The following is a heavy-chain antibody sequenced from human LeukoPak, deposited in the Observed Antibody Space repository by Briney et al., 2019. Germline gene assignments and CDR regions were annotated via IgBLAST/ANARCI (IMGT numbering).Heavy chain of an antibody. Sequence: SETLSLTCAVYGGSFSGYYWSWIRQPPGKGLEWIGEINHSGSTNYNPSLKSRVTISVDTSKNQFSLKLSSVTAADTAVYYCARKRVDTAMVTIFGYWGQGTLVTVSS. V-gene: IGHV4-34*01. J-gene: IGHJ4*02. CDR1: GGSFSGYY. CDR2: INHSGST. D-gene: IGHD5-18*01. CDR3: ARKRVDTAMVTIFGY.